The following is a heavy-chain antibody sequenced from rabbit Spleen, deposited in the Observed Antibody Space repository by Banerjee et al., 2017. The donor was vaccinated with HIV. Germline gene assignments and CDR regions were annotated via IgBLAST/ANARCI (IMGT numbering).Heavy chain of an antibody. CDR2: INAATAKP. J-gene: IGHJ4*01. CDR3: ARDLLGVIGWNFYL. V-gene: IGHV1S45*01. Sequence: QEQLEESGGGLVQPEGSLTLTCKASGFSFSDRDVMCWVRQAPGKGLEWIACINAATAKPVYATWAKGRFTISRTSSTTVTLRMTSLTAADRATYFCARDLLGVIGWNFYLWGPGTLVTVS. CDR1: GFSFSDRDV. D-gene: IGHD1-1*01.